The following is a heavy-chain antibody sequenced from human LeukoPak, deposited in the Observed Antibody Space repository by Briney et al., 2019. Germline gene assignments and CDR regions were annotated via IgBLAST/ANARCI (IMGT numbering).Heavy chain of an antibody. CDR1: GGSFSGYY. D-gene: IGHD3-3*01. CDR3: ASSYDFWSGTDYYYYGMDV. Sequence: PSETLSLTCAVYGGSFSGYYWSWIRQPPGKGLEWIGEINHNGSTNYNPSLKSRVTISVDTSKNQFSLKLSSVTAADTAVYYCASSYDFWSGTDYYYYGMDVWGQGTTVTVSS. J-gene: IGHJ6*02. V-gene: IGHV4-34*01. CDR2: INHNGST.